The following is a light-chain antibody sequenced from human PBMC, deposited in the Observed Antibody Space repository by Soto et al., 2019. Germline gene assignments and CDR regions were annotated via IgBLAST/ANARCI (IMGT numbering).Light chain of an antibody. V-gene: IGLV3-21*02. Sequence: SYELTQPPSVSVAPGRTARITCGGNNIGSKSVHWYQQKTGQAPVLVVYDETERPSGIPERFSGSSSGNTATLTVSRVEAGDEADYYCQVWDRSSDHYVFGTGTKVTVL. CDR2: DET. J-gene: IGLJ1*01. CDR1: NIGSKS. CDR3: QVWDRSSDHYV.